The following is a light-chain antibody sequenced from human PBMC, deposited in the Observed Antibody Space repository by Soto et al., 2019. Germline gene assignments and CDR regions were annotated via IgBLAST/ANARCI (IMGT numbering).Light chain of an antibody. CDR2: DAS. Sequence: EIVMTQSPATLSVSPGERATLSCRASQSVSSNLTWYQQRPGQPVRLLIYDASTRATGIPVRFSGSGSGTDFTLTISSLQSEDLAVYYCQQFNNWPLTFGGGTKVDIK. CDR1: QSVSSN. V-gene: IGKV3-15*01. J-gene: IGKJ4*01. CDR3: QQFNNWPLT.